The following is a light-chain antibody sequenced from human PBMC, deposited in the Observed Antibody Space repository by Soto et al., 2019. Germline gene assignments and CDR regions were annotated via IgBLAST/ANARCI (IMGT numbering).Light chain of an antibody. CDR2: SNN. Sequence: QSVLTQPPSASGTPGQRVTISCSGSSSNIGSNTVNWYQQLPGTAPKLLIYSNNQRPSVVPDRFSGSKSGTSASLALSGLKSGDEADYYCEAWDASLHAWVFGGGPKLAVL. J-gene: IGLJ3*02. CDR3: EAWDASLHAWV. CDR1: SSNIGSNT. V-gene: IGLV1-44*01.